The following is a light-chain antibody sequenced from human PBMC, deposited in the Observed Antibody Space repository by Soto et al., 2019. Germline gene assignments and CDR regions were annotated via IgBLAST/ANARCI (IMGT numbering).Light chain of an antibody. CDR3: ATWNDGVFV. V-gene: IGLV1-44*01. J-gene: IGLJ1*01. CDR1: TSNIGGST. CDR2: GNT. Sequence: QSVLTQPPSASGTPGQRVTISCSGSTSNIGGSTVSWYQQFPGAAPTLLIYGNTQRPLGVPVRFSAPKSDTSASLAISGLQSEDEADYYCATWNDGVFVFGSGTKGTVL.